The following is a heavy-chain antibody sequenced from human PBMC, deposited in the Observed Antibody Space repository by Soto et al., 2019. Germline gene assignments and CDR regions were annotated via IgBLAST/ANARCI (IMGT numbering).Heavy chain of an antibody. CDR2: IYSGGYT. V-gene: IGHV3-53*01. CDR3: AAARGGGGY. CDR1: GFTVSNNY. D-gene: IGHD3-10*01. J-gene: IGHJ4*02. Sequence: EVQLVESGGGLIQPGGSLRLSFAVSGFTVSNNYMSWVRQAPGKGLEGVSVIYSGGYTAYGDSVKGRFTISRDNSKNTLYLKRDSRGAGGAAVFFWAAARGGGGYWGQGTLVTVSS.